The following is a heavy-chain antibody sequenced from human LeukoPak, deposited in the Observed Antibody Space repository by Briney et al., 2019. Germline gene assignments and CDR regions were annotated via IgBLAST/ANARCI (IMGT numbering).Heavy chain of an antibody. Sequence: PSETLSLTCTVSGGSISSSSYYWGCIRQPPGKGLECIGSIYYSGSTYCNPSLKSRVTISVDTSKHQFSLKLSSVTAADTAVYYCATTVDTAIVTFYNDAFDIWGQGTMVTVSS. V-gene: IGHV4-39*07. CDR3: ATTVDTAIVTFYNDAFDI. CDR1: GGSISSSSYY. CDR2: IYYSGST. J-gene: IGHJ3*02. D-gene: IGHD5-18*01.